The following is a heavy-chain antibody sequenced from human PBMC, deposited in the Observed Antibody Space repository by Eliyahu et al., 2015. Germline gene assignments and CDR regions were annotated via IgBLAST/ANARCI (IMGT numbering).Heavy chain of an antibody. J-gene: IGHJ4*02. D-gene: IGHD6-19*01. CDR2: LGRSSQL. Sequence: EVQLVESGGGLVKPGGSLRLSCVGXGFTXSSHSMSWXRQAPGKGLEWVSTLGRSSQLYYADSVKGRFTISRDNAKDSLYLQMNSLRDEDTAVYFCARDGSGWSRDYWGQGILVTVSS. CDR1: GFTXSSHS. CDR3: ARDGSGWSRDY. V-gene: IGHV3-21*01.